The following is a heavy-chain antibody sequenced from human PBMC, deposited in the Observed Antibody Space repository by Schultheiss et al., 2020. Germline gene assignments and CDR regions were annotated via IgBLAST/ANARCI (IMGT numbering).Heavy chain of an antibody. D-gene: IGHD5-18*01. CDR3: ARGGEYSYGLVYYYYYYMDV. CDR1: GYTFTSYA. J-gene: IGHJ6*03. CDR2: INAGNGNT. V-gene: IGHV1-3*01. Sequence: ATVKVSCKASGYTFTSYAMHWVRQAPGQRLEWMGWINAGNGNTKYSQKFQGRVTITRDTSASTAYMELSSLRSEDTAVYYCARGGEYSYGLVYYYYYYMDVWGKGTTVTVSS.